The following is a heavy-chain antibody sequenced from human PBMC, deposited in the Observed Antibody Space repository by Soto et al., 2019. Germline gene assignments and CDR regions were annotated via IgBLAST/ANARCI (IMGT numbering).Heavy chain of an antibody. D-gene: IGHD6-6*01. CDR1: GFTFSSYA. J-gene: IGHJ6*03. Sequence: GGSLRLSCAASGFTFSSYAMSWVRQAPGKGLEWVSAISGSGGSTYYADSVKGRFTISRDNSKNTLYLQMNSLRAEDTAVYYCAKDGVAARRWDYYYYYMDVWGKGTTVTVSS. CDR3: AKDGVAARRWDYYYYYMDV. V-gene: IGHV3-23*01. CDR2: ISGSGGST.